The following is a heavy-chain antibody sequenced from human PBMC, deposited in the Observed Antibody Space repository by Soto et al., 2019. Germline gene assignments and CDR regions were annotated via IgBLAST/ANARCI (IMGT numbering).Heavy chain of an antibody. D-gene: IGHD3-3*01. J-gene: IGHJ4*02. V-gene: IGHV3-23*01. CDR2: ISGSGGST. Sequence: GGSLRLSCAASGFTFSSYAMSWVRQAPGKGLEWVSAISGSGGSTYYADSVKGRFTISRDNSKNTLYLQMNSLRAEDTAVYYCAKDHCSYDFWSSYCGYFDYWGQGTLVTVSS. CDR3: AKDHCSYDFWSSYCGYFDY. CDR1: GFTFSSYA.